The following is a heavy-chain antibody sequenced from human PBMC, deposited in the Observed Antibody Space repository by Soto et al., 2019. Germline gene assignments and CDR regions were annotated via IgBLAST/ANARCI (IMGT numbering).Heavy chain of an antibody. CDR3: ALQSPSNWDYYDSSGVR. CDR1: GGSISSGDYY. V-gene: IGHV4-30-4*01. D-gene: IGHD3-22*01. J-gene: IGHJ4*02. Sequence: QVQLQESGPGLVKPSQTLSLTCTVSGGSISSGDYYWSWIRQPPGKGLEWIGYIYYSGSTYYNPSLKSRVTISVDTSKNQFSLKLSSVTAADTAVYYCALQSPSNWDYYDSSGVRWGQGTLVTVSS. CDR2: IYYSGST.